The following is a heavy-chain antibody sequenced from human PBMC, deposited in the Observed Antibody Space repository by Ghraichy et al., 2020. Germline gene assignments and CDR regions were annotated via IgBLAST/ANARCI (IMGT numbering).Heavy chain of an antibody. Sequence: SETLSLTCAVYGGSFSGYCWSWIRQTPGKGLEWIGEINHSGSTNYNPSLKSRVTISKDTSKNQFSLKLSSVTAADTAVYYCARWQQQLVRSWFDPWGQGTLATVSS. V-gene: IGHV4-34*01. CDR3: ARWQQQLVRSWFDP. CDR1: GGSFSGYC. J-gene: IGHJ5*02. D-gene: IGHD6-13*01. CDR2: INHSGST.